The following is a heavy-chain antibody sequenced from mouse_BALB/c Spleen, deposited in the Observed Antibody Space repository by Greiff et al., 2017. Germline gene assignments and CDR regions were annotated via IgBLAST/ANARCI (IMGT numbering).Heavy chain of an antibody. Sequence: EVQVVESGGGLVKPGGSLKLSCAASGFTFSSYTMSWVRPPPEKRLEWVATISSGGGNTYYPDSVKGRFTISRDNAKNNLYLQMSSLRSEDTALYYCARSEGVYYSSIYEPNWGQGNLVTVSA. J-gene: IGHJ3*01. CDR2: ISSGGGNT. CDR1: GFTFSSYT. D-gene: IGHD1-1*01. V-gene: IGHV5-9*03. CDR3: ARSEGVYYSSIYEPN.